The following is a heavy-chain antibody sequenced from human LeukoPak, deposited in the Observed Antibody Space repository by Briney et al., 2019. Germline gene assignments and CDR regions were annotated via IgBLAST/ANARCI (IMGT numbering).Heavy chain of an antibody. Sequence: PGGSLRLSCAASGFTFSTYSLNWVRQAPGRGLEWISYISTSSTTIYYADSVKGRFTISRDTAKNSLYLQMNSLRAEDTAVYYCARDISLGEYDYWGQGTLVTVSS. CDR3: ARDISLGEYDY. CDR2: ISTSSTTI. D-gene: IGHD3-10*01. J-gene: IGHJ4*02. CDR1: GFTFSTYS. V-gene: IGHV3-48*04.